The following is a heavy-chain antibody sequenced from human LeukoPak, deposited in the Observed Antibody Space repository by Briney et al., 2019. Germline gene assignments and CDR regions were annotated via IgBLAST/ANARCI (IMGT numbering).Heavy chain of an antibody. J-gene: IGHJ4*02. CDR2: ISGSGGST. D-gene: IGHD3-16*02. V-gene: IGHV3-23*01. CDR3: AKDAETDYVWGSYRRRSPYYFDY. Sequence: GGSLRLSCAASGFTFSSYGMSWVRQAPGKGLEWVSAISGSGGSTYYADSVKGRFTISRDNSKNTLYLQMNSLRAEDTAVYYCAKDAETDYVWGSYRRRSPYYFDYWGQGTLVIVSS. CDR1: GFTFSSYG.